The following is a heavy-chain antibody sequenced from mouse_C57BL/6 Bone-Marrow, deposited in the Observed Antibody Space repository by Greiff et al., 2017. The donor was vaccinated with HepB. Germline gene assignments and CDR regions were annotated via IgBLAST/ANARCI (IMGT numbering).Heavy chain of an antibody. CDR2: ISYDGSN. J-gene: IGHJ2*01. Sequence: EVKLQESGPGLVKPSQSLSLTCSVTGYSITSGYYWNWIRQFPGNKLEWMGYISYDGSNNYNPSLKNRISITRDTSKNQFFLKLNSVTTEDTATYYCAREVVATYYFDYWGQGTTLTVSS. CDR1: GYSITSGYY. V-gene: IGHV3-6*01. CDR3: AREVVATYYFDY. D-gene: IGHD1-1*01.